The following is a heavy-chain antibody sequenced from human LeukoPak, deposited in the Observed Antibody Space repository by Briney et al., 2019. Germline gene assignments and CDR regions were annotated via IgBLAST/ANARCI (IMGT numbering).Heavy chain of an antibody. CDR2: INHSGST. Sequence: SETLSLTCAVYGGPFSGYYWSWIRQPPGKGLEWIGEINHSGSTNYNPSLKSRVTISVDTSKNQFSLKLSSVTAADTAVYYCARGRRWLQFGATFDYWGQGTLVTVSS. V-gene: IGHV4-34*01. CDR3: ARGRRWLQFGATFDY. CDR1: GGPFSGYY. J-gene: IGHJ4*02. D-gene: IGHD5-24*01.